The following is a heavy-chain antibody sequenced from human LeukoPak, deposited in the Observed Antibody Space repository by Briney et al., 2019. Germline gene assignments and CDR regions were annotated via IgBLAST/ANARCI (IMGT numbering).Heavy chain of an antibody. D-gene: IGHD3-9*01. Sequence: PGRSLRLSCAASGFTFSSYGMHWVRQAPGKGLEWVSAISGSGGSTYYADSVKGRFTISRDNSKNTLYLQMNSLRAEDTAVYYCASMGYFDRSFDYWGQGTLVTVSS. CDR1: GFTFSSYG. V-gene: IGHV3-23*01. CDR3: ASMGYFDRSFDY. J-gene: IGHJ4*02. CDR2: ISGSGGST.